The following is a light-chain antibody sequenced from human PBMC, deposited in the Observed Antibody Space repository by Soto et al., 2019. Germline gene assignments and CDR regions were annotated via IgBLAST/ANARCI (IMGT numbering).Light chain of an antibody. Sequence: DIQMTQSPSSLSASVGDTVTITCRASQNIDIYLNWYQQKAGTAPKVLISGASNLQRGVPSRFSGSGSGTDFTITINNLQPADFATYFCQQTFNVPPWTFGQGTKVDVK. V-gene: IGKV1-39*01. CDR3: QQTFNVPPWT. CDR1: QNIDIY. J-gene: IGKJ1*01. CDR2: GAS.